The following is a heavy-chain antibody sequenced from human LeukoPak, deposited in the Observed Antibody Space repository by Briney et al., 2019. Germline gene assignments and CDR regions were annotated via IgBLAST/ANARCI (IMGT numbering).Heavy chain of an antibody. D-gene: IGHD6-13*01. V-gene: IGHV4-39*07. J-gene: IGHJ4*02. CDR1: GGSISTSNYY. Sequence: PSETLSLTCTVSGGSISTSNYYWGWIRQPPGKGLEWIGNIFYSGSTYYSPSLRSRVTISLDTSRNQVSLKLNSVTAADTAVYYCARVTGYMTEDYFDYWGQGTLITVSS. CDR3: ARVTGYMTEDYFDY. CDR2: IFYSGST.